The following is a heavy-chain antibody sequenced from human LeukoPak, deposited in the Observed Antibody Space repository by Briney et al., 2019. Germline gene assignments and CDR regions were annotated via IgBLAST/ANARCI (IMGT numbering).Heavy chain of an antibody. CDR2: ISSSSSYI. V-gene: IGHV3-21*04. D-gene: IGHD3-10*01. J-gene: IGHJ5*02. CDR3: ARAAGRGVIISRFDP. CDR1: GFTFSSYS. Sequence: GGSLRLSCAASGFTFSSYSMNWVRQAPGKGLEWVSSISSSSSYIYYADSVKGRFTISRDNAKNSLYLQMNSLRAEDTAVYYCARAAGRGVIISRFDPWGQGTLVTVSS.